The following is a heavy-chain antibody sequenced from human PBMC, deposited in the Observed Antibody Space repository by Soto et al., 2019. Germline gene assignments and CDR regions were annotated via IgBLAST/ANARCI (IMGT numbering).Heavy chain of an antibody. CDR2: ISAYNGNT. Sequence: ASVKVSCKASGYTFTSYGISWVRQAPGQGLEWMGWISAYNGNTNYAQKLQGRVTMTTDTSTSTAYMELRSLRSDDTAVYYCATGTWAIHLDYYYGMDVWGQGTTVTVSS. V-gene: IGHV1-18*01. CDR1: GYTFTSYG. D-gene: IGHD5-18*01. J-gene: IGHJ6*02. CDR3: ATGTWAIHLDYYYGMDV.